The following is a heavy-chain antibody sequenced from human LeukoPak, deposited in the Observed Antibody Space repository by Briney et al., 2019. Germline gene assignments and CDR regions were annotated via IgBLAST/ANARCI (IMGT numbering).Heavy chain of an antibody. Sequence: TSETLSLTCAVYIDSFSNYHWNWIRQTPTKGMEWIGEVNESGGTNISPSLRSRVILSVDTSKNQFSLKLISVTVADTAIYYCARGQGATVPQVGKNWFDPWGQGTRVTVSS. CDR1: IDSFSNYH. D-gene: IGHD1-26*01. J-gene: IGHJ5*02. V-gene: IGHV4-34*01. CDR2: VNESGGT. CDR3: ARGQGATVPQVGKNWFDP.